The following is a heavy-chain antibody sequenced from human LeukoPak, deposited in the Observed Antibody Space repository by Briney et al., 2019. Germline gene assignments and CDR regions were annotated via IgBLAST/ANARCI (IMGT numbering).Heavy chain of an antibody. D-gene: IGHD6-13*01. CDR1: GGSISSYY. J-gene: IGHJ4*02. CDR2: IYYSGST. Sequence: SETLSLTCTVSGGSISSYYWSWIRRPPGKGLEWIGYIYYSGSTNYNPSLKSRVTISVDTSKNQFSLKLSSVTAADTAVYYCASFSIAAAVYFDYWGQGTLVTVSS. CDR3: ASFSIAAAVYFDY. V-gene: IGHV4-59*01.